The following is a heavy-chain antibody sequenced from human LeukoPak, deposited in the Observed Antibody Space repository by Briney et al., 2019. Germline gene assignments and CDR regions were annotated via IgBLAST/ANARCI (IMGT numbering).Heavy chain of an antibody. D-gene: IGHD2-8*01. CDR1: GYSISSGYY. Sequence: SETLSLTCSVSGYSISSGYYWGWIRQPPGKGLEWIGSIYYSGSTYYNPSLKSRVTISVDTSKNQFSLKLSSVTAADTAVYYCARGAVGGYCTNGVCSNWFDPWGQGTLVTVSS. J-gene: IGHJ5*02. CDR2: IYYSGST. V-gene: IGHV4-38-2*02. CDR3: ARGAVGGYCTNGVCSNWFDP.